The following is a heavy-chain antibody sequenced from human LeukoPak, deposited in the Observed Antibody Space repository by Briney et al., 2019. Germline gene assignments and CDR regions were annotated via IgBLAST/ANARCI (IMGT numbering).Heavy chain of an antibody. CDR3: ARSRGVINFDY. Sequence: SETLSLTCTVSGGSISSSSYYWGWIRQPPGKGLEWIGSIYYSGSTYYNPSLKSRVTISVDTSKNQFSLKLSSVTAADTAVYYCARSRGVINFDYWGQGTLVTVSS. V-gene: IGHV4-39*07. J-gene: IGHJ4*02. D-gene: IGHD3-10*01. CDR2: IYYSGST. CDR1: GGSISSSSYY.